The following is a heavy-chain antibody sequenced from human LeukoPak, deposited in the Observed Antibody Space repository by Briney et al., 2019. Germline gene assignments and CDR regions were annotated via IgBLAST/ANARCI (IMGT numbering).Heavy chain of an antibody. CDR2: ITYDGSGT. J-gene: IGHJ4*02. V-gene: IGHV3-30*05. CDR3: ASGSRSYDSSGHQTFRY. CDR1: GFTFSSYG. Sequence: GQSLRLSCVASGFTFSSYGVHWVRQAPGKGLEWVAVITYDGSGTYYADSVKGRFTISKDNSDNTLYLQMNSLRTEDTALSFCASGSRSYDSSGHQTFRYWGQGTLVAVSS. D-gene: IGHD3-22*01.